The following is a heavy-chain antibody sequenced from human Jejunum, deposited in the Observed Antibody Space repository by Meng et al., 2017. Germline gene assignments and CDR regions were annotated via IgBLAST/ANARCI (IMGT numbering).Heavy chain of an antibody. CDR3: ASSPFYSGRYPAGWGG. D-gene: IGHD1-26*01. CDR2: VYYTGST. V-gene: IGHV4-59*01. Sequence: SETLSLTCTVSGGSFSSYYWSWIRQPPGKGLEWIGYVYYTGSTNYNPSLKSRVTISVDSSKNQFSLKLASVTAADTAVYYCASSPFYSGRYPAGWGGWGQGALVTVSS. J-gene: IGHJ4*02. CDR1: GGSFSSYY.